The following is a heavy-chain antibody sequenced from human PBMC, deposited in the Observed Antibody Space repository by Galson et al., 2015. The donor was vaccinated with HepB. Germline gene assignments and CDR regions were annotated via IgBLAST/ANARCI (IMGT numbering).Heavy chain of an antibody. V-gene: IGHV3-33*01. J-gene: IGHJ6*03. Sequence: SLRLSCAASGFTFSSYGMHWVRQAPGKGLEWVAVIWYDGSNKCYADSVKGRFTISRDNSKNTLYLQMNSLRAEDTAVYYCARDESTIFGVTNYMDVWGKGTTVTVSS. CDR3: ARDESTIFGVTNYMDV. CDR2: IWYDGSNK. D-gene: IGHD3-3*01. CDR1: GFTFSSYG.